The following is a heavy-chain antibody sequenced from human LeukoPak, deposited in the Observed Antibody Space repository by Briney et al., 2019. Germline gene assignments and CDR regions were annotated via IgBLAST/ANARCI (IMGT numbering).Heavy chain of an antibody. D-gene: IGHD1-26*01. CDR1: GFTFSSYA. Sequence: GGSLRLSCAASGFTFSSYAMHWVHQAPGKGLEWVAVISYDGSNKYYADSVKGRFIISRDNSKNTLYLQMNSLRAEDTAVYYCARAGIVGAIGFDYWGQGTLVTVSS. V-gene: IGHV3-30*04. CDR3: ARAGIVGAIGFDY. J-gene: IGHJ4*02. CDR2: ISYDGSNK.